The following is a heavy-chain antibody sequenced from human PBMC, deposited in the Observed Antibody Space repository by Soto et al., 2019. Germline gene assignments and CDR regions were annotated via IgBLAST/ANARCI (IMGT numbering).Heavy chain of an antibody. CDR2: SYYSGGT. D-gene: IGHD5-12*01. Sequence: SETLSLTCTVSGGSISSYYWSWIRQPPGKGLEWIGYSYYSGGTNYNPSLKSRVTISVDTSKNQFSLKLSSLTAAETAVYYCARGPLEMATIRAKLGAFDIWGQGTMVTVSS. V-gene: IGHV4-59*01. CDR1: GGSISSYY. J-gene: IGHJ3*02. CDR3: ARGPLEMATIRAKLGAFDI.